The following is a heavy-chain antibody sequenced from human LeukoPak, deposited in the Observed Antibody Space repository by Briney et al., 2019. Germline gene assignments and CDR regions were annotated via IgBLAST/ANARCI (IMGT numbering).Heavy chain of an antibody. J-gene: IGHJ4*02. D-gene: IGHD1-26*01. Sequence: PGGSLRLSCAASGFTISSYWMHWVRQAPGKGLVWVSRINSDGSSTSYADSVKGRFTISRDNAKNTLYLQMNSLRAEDTAVYYCARSPSIVGATIDYWGQGTLVTVSS. CDR2: INSDGSST. CDR3: ARSPSIVGATIDY. V-gene: IGHV3-74*01. CDR1: GFTISSYW.